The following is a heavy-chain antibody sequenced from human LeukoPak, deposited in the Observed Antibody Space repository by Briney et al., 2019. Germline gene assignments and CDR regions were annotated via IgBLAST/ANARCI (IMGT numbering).Heavy chain of an antibody. J-gene: IGHJ5*02. CDR2: IYYSGST. CDR1: GGSISSYY. CDR3: ARDQNRYRNSWENWFDP. D-gene: IGHD6-13*01. V-gene: IGHV4-59*01. Sequence: SETLSLTCTVSGGSISSYYWSWIQQPPGKGLEWTGYIYYSGSTNYNPSLKSRVTISVDTSKNQFSLKLSSVTAADTAVYYCARDQNRYRNSWENWFDPWGQGTLVTVSS.